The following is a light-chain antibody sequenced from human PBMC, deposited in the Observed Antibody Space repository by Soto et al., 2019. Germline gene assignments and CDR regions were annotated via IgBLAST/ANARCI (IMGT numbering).Light chain of an antibody. Sequence: DIQMTQSPSSLSASVGDRVTITCQASQAISYRLNWYQQKPGKAPQLLIYDAAHLETGVPSRFSGSGSGTDFTFTISSLQPEDIATYYCQQYGNLPLTFGGGTQVEIK. CDR1: QAISYR. J-gene: IGKJ4*01. V-gene: IGKV1-33*01. CDR2: DAA. CDR3: QQYGNLPLT.